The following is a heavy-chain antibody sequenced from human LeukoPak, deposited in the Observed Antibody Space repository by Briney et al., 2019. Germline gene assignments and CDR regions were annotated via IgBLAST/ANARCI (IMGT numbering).Heavy chain of an antibody. V-gene: IGHV1-2*02. D-gene: IGHD5-24*01. CDR3: ARVRDGYNYYYYYMDV. J-gene: IGHJ6*03. CDR1: GYTFTGYY. CDR2: INPNSGGT. Sequence: GASVKVSCKASGYTFTGYYMHWVRQAPGQGLEWMGWINPNSGGTNYAQKFQGRVTMTRDTSISTAYMELSRLRSDDTAVYYCARVRDGYNYYYYYMDVWGKGTTVTVSS.